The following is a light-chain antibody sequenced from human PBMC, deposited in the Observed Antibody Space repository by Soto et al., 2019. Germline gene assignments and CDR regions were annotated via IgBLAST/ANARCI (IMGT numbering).Light chain of an antibody. CDR2: AAS. V-gene: IGKV1-27*01. J-gene: IGKJ1*01. CDR1: QSISSY. CDR3: QKYNSAPRT. Sequence: DIQMTPSPSSLSASVGDRVTITCRASQSISSYLNWYQQKPGKAPKLLIYAASTLQSGVPSRFSGSGSGTDFTLTISSLQPEDVATYYCQKYNSAPRTFGQGTKVDI.